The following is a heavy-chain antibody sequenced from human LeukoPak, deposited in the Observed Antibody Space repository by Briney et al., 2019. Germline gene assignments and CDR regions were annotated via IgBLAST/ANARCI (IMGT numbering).Heavy chain of an antibody. CDR3: ARAVDTAMASFDY. Sequence: PSETLSLTCTVSGGSISGYYWSWIRQPPGKGLEWIGYIYYSGSTNYNPSLKSRVTISVDTSKNQSSLKLSSVTAADTAVYYCARAVDTAMASFDYWGQGTLVTVSS. V-gene: IGHV4-59*01. CDR1: GGSISGYY. J-gene: IGHJ4*02. D-gene: IGHD5-18*01. CDR2: IYYSGST.